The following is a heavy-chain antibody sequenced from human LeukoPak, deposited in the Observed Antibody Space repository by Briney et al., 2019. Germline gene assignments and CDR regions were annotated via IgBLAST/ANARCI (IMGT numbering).Heavy chain of an antibody. D-gene: IGHD6-6*01. Sequence: GGSLRLSCTASRFSFSSYWMSWVRQAPGNGLEWVANIKQDGSVKYYVDSVKGRFTISRDNAKNSLYLQMNSLRAEDTAVYYCARIGYSSSSFDYWGQGTLVTVSS. CDR3: ARIGYSSSSFDY. CDR2: IKQDGSVK. V-gene: IGHV3-7*01. CDR1: RFSFSSYW. J-gene: IGHJ4*02.